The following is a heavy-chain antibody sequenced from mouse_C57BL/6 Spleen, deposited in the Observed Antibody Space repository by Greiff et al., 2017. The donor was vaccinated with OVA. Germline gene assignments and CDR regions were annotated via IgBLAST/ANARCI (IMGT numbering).Heavy chain of an antibody. V-gene: IGHV1-20*01. CDR3: ARERAGSSYFDY. CDR1: GYSFTGYF. D-gene: IGHD1-1*01. Sequence: VQLQQSGPELVKPGDSVKISCKASGYSFTGYFMNWVMQSHGKSLEWIGRINPYNGDTFYNQKFKGKATLTVEKASSTAHMELRSLTSEDSAVYYCARERAGSSYFDYWGQGTTRTVSS. CDR2: INPYNGDT. J-gene: IGHJ2*01.